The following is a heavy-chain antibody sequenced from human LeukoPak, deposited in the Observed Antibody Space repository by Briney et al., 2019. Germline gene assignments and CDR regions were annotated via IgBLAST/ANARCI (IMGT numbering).Heavy chain of an antibody. CDR1: GGSISSSSYY. D-gene: IGHD6-13*01. Sequence: SETLSLTCTVSGGSISSSSYYWGWIRQPPGKGLEWIGSIYYSGSTYYNPSLKSRVTISVDTSKNQFSLKLSSVTAADTAVYYCAVRSTQLVLSAFDPWGQGTLVTVSS. CDR3: AVRSTQLVLSAFDP. V-gene: IGHV4-39*07. J-gene: IGHJ5*02. CDR2: IYYSGST.